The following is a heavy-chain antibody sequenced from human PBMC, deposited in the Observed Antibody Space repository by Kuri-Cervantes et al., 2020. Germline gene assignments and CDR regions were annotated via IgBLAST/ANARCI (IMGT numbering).Heavy chain of an antibody. CDR3: ARGGSSGWTHSYYYGMDV. V-gene: IGHV1-18*04. CDR1: GYTFTSYY. Sequence: ASVKVSCKASGYTFTSYYMHWVRQAPGQGLEWMGWISAYNGNTNYAQKLQGRVTMTTDTSTRTAYLELRSLRSDDTAVYYCARGGSSGWTHSYYYGMDVWGQGTTVTVSS. CDR2: ISAYNGNT. D-gene: IGHD6-19*01. J-gene: IGHJ6*02.